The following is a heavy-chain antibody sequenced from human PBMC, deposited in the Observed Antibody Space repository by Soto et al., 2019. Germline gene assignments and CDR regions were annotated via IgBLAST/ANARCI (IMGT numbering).Heavy chain of an antibody. D-gene: IGHD2-15*01. CDR3: ARAKTLRSGGSRYHWFDP. Sequence: QVQLQQWGAGLLKPSETLSLISAVYGGSFSGYYWSWIRQPPGKGLEWIGEINHSGSTNYNPSLKSPVTISVDTSKNHFSLKLSSVTAADTAVYYCARAKTLRSGGSRYHWFDPWGQRTLVTVSS. CDR1: GGSFSGYY. V-gene: IGHV4-34*01. CDR2: INHSGST. J-gene: IGHJ5*02.